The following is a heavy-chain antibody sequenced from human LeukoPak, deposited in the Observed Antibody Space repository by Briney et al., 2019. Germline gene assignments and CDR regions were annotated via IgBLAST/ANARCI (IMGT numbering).Heavy chain of an antibody. V-gene: IGHV4-61*02. Sequence: PSQTLSLTCTVAGGSISSGSYYWSWIRQPAGKGLEWIGRIYTSGSTNYNPSLKSRVTISVDTSKNQFSLKLMSVTGADTAVYYCASGVSVVGAAYWGEGPLVTVSS. CDR1: GGSISSGSYY. CDR3: ASGVSVVGAAY. J-gene: IGHJ4*02. CDR2: IYTSGST. D-gene: IGHD1-26*01.